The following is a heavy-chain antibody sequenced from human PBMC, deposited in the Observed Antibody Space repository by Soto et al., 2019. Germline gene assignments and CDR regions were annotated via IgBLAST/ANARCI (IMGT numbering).Heavy chain of an antibody. V-gene: IGHV2-26*01. J-gene: IGHJ4*02. CDR1: GFSLSNARMG. D-gene: IGHD5-12*01. CDR3: ARAGRDGYNYDY. Sequence: QVTLKASGPVLVKPTETLTLTCTVSGFSLSNARMGVSWIRQPPGKDLEWLAHIFSNDEKSYSTSLKSSLTSSKDTSNSQVVLTMTNMDPVDTATYYCARAGRDGYNYDYWGQGTLVTVS. CDR2: IFSNDEK.